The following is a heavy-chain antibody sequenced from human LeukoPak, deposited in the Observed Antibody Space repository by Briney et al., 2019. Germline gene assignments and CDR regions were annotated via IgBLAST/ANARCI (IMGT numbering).Heavy chain of an antibody. CDR2: IKQDGSEK. Sequence: QAGGSLRLSCAASGFTFSSYWMSWVRQAPGKGLEWVANIKQDGSEKYYVDSVKGRFTISRDNAKNSLYLQMNSLRAEDTAVYYCARDRGGIQLRNWFDPWGQGTLVTVSS. V-gene: IGHV3-7*01. CDR3: ARDRGGIQLRNWFDP. CDR1: GFTFSSYW. D-gene: IGHD5-18*01. J-gene: IGHJ5*02.